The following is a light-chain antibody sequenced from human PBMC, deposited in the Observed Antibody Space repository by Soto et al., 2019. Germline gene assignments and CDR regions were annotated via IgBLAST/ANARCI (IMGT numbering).Light chain of an antibody. CDR2: DAS. Sequence: DIQMTQSPSTLSASVGDRVTITCRASQSISSWLAWYQQKPGKAPTLLIYDASSLESGVPSRFSGSGSGTEFTITISRLQADDFATYYCQQYNSYSYTFGQGTKLEIK. V-gene: IGKV1-5*01. CDR3: QQYNSYSYT. CDR1: QSISSW. J-gene: IGKJ2*01.